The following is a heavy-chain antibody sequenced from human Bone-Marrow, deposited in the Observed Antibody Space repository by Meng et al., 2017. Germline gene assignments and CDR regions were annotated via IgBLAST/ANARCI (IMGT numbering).Heavy chain of an antibody. CDR3: ARDFRDGDYVGVWFDP. CDR1: GGTFNTYT. CDR2: VIPIFDKA. Sequence: QVLLVQPGAEVKNPGSSVKVHCKASGGTFNTYTISWVRQAPGQGLEWMGGVIPIFDKANYAQKFQGRVTITADESTSTVYMELSSLRSEDTAVYYCARDFRDGDYVGVWFDPWGQGTLVTVSS. V-gene: IGHV1-69*01. D-gene: IGHD4-17*01. J-gene: IGHJ5*02.